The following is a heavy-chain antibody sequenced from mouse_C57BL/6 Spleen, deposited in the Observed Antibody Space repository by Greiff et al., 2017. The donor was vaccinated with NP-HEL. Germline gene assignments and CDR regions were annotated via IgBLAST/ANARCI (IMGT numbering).Heavy chain of an antibody. V-gene: IGHV1-64*01. D-gene: IGHD1-1*01. CDR1: GYTFTSYW. CDR2: IHPNSGST. J-gene: IGHJ4*01. Sequence: VQLQQPGAELVKPGASVKLSCKASGYTFTSYWMHWVKQRPGQGLEWIGMIHPNSGSTNYNEKFKSKATLTVDKSSSTAYMQLSSLTSEDSAVYYCARRGTVVANYYAMDYWGQGTSVTVSS. CDR3: ARRGTVVANYYAMDY.